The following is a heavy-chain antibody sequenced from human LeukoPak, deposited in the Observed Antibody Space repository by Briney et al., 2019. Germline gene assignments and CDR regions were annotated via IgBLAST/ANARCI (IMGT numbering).Heavy chain of an antibody. CDR1: GFTFSSYA. CDR3: ATDPNPTFCSDITCYNY. V-gene: IGHV3-23*01. D-gene: IGHD2-2*01. CDR2: ISGSGGST. J-gene: IGHJ4*02. Sequence: GGSLRLSCAASGFTFSSYAMSWVRQAPGKGLEWVSAISGSGGSTYYADSVKGRFTISRDNSKNTLYLQMNSLRAEDTAVYYCATDPNPTFCSDITCYNYWGQGTLVTVSS.